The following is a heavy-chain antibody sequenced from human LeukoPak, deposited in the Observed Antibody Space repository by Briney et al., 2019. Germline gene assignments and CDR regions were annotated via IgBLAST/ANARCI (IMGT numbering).Heavy chain of an antibody. J-gene: IGHJ4*02. V-gene: IGHV4-39*01. CDR1: GGSISSSSYY. Sequence: PSETLSLTCTVSGGSISSSSYYWGWIRQPPGKGLEWIGSIYYSGSTYYNPSLKSRVTISVDTSKNQFSLKLSSVTAAHTAVYYCARHEYSSSSSSVDYWGQGTLVTVSS. D-gene: IGHD6-6*01. CDR3: ARHEYSSSSSSVDY. CDR2: IYYSGST.